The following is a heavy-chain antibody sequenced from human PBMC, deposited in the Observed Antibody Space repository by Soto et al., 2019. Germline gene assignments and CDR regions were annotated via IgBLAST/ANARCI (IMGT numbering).Heavy chain of an antibody. CDR2: IRASGGST. J-gene: IGHJ4*02. Sequence: GGSLRLSCAASGFTFSSYSMNWVRQAPGKGLEWVSTIRASGGSTYYADSVKGRFTISRDNSMNTLFLHVNSLRAEDTAIYYCAKGGYTSPFDYWGLGTLVTVSS. D-gene: IGHD5-12*01. CDR3: AKGGYTSPFDY. V-gene: IGHV3-23*01. CDR1: GFTFSSYS.